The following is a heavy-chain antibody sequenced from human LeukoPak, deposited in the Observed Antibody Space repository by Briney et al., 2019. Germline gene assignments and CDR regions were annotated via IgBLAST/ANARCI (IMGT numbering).Heavy chain of an antibody. CDR3: ARDHCSGGSCYSTRWLWIAGTDTFDY. D-gene: IGHD2-15*01. CDR1: GFTFSSYW. Sequence: GGSLRLSCAASGFTFSSYWMSWVRQAPGKGLEWVANIKQDGSEKYYVDSVKGRFTISRDNAKNSLYLQMNSLRAEDTAVYHCARDHCSGGSCYSTRWLWIAGTDTFDYWGQGTLVTVSS. J-gene: IGHJ4*02. V-gene: IGHV3-7*01. CDR2: IKQDGSEK.